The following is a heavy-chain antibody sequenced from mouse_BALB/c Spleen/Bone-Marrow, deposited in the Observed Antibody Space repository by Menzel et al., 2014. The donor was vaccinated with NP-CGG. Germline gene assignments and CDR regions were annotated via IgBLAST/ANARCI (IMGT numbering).Heavy chain of an antibody. J-gene: IGHJ4*01. CDR3: AGGGHDFSLDY. CDR2: IDTSDSYT. D-gene: IGHD2-4*01. V-gene: IGHV1-69*01. CDR1: GYTFTDNW. Sequence: QVQLQQSGAELGMPGASVKMSCKASGYTFTDNWIYWVKQRPGQGLEWIGAIDTSDSYTSYNQKFMGKASLTVDASSSTAYVQVSSLTSDDSAVYYCAGGGHDFSLDYWGQGTSVTVSS.